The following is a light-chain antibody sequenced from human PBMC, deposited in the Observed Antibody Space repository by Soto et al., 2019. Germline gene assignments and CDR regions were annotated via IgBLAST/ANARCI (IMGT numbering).Light chain of an antibody. V-gene: IGKV3-15*01. CDR1: QSVSSN. CDR3: QQFNYWPPIT. CDR2: GAS. Sequence: EIVLTQSPATLSVSPGERSTLSCRASQSVSSNLAWYQQKPGRAPRLLIYGASTRATGIPARFSGSGSGTEFTLTIRSLQSEDFAVYYCQQFNYWPPITCGQGKRRAIK. J-gene: IGKJ5*01.